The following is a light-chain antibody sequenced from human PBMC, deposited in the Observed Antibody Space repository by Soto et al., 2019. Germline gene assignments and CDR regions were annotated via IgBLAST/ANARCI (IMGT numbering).Light chain of an antibody. V-gene: IGLV2-11*01. CDR1: SSDIGAYNA. CDR3: LSYAGNYIYV. J-gene: IGLJ1*01. Sequence: QSALTQPRSVSGSPGQSVTISCTGTSSDIGAYNAVSWYQQHPDKAPRFIIFDVIKRPSGVPDRFSASKSGNTASLTISGLQADDEAEYFCLSYAGNYIYVFGTGTKVTV. CDR2: DVI.